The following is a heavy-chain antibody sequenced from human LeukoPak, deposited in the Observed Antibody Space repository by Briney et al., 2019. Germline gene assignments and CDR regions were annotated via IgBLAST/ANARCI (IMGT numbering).Heavy chain of an antibody. CDR3: ARGSYCGGDCHSLYYFDY. V-gene: IGHV3-7*01. J-gene: IGHJ4*02. D-gene: IGHD2-21*02. CDR2: ISPDGGEI. CDR1: GFTFSNAW. Sequence: PGGSLRLSCAASGFTFSNAWMTWVRQAPGKGLEWVASISPDGGEIHYVDSVKGRFTISRDNAKNSLYLQMNSLRAEDTAVYYCARGSYCGGDCHSLYYFDYWGQGTLVTVSS.